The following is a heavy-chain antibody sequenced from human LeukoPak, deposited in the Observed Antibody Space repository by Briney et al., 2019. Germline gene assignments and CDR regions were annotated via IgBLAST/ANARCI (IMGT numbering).Heavy chain of an antibody. D-gene: IGHD6-19*01. J-gene: IGHJ4*02. CDR2: FDPEGGET. CDR1: GYTLAELS. Sequence: GASVKVSCKVSGYTLAELSMHWVRQAPGKGLEWMGGFDPEGGETIYAQKFQGRVTMTEDTSTDTAYMELSSLRSEDTAVYYCASTVAGASFPLSFWGQGTLVTVSS. CDR3: ASTVAGASFPLSF. V-gene: IGHV1-24*01.